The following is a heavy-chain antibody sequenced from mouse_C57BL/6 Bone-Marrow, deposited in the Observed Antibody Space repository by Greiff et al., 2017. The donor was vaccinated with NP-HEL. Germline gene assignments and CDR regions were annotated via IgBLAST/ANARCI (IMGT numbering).Heavy chain of an antibody. J-gene: IGHJ3*01. CDR2: ISNGGGST. CDR3: ARQDYYGSSSY. D-gene: IGHD1-1*01. CDR1: GFTFSDYY. Sequence: EVHLVESGGGLVQPGGSLKLSCAASGFTFSDYYMYWVRQTPEKRLEWVAYISNGGGSTYYPDTVKGRFTISRDNAKNTLYLQMSRLKSEDTAMYYCARQDYYGSSSYWGQGTLVTVSA. V-gene: IGHV5-12*01.